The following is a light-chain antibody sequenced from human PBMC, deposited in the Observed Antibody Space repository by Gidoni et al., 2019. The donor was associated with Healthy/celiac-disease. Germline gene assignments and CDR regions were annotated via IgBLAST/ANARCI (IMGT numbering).Light chain of an antibody. V-gene: IGKV3-11*01. CDR2: DAS. Sequence: EIVLTQAPAPRSLSQGERATLSCRARQSVSSYVAWIQQKPVQAPRLLIYDASNRATGIPARFSGSGSETDFTLTISSLEPEDFAVYYCQQRSNWPPRITFGQGTRLEIK. CDR3: QQRSNWPPRIT. CDR1: QSVSSY. J-gene: IGKJ5*01.